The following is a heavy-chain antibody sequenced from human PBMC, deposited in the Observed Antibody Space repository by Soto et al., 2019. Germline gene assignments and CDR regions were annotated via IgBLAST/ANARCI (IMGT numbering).Heavy chain of an antibody. J-gene: IGHJ6*03. D-gene: IGHD3-3*01. CDR3: ARFRPRLRFLEWSSAHDYYYMDV. CDR1: GGSISSYY. V-gene: IGHV4-59*01. Sequence: SETLSLTCTVSGGSISSYYWSWIRQPPGKGLEWIGYIYYSGSTNYNPSLKSRVTISVDTSKNQFSLKLSSVTAADTAVYYCARFRPRLRFLEWSSAHDYYYMDVWGKGTTVTVSS. CDR2: IYYSGST.